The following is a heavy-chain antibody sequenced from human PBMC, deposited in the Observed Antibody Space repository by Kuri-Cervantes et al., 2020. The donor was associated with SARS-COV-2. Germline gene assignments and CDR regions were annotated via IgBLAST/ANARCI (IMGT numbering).Heavy chain of an antibody. CDR3: ANPITMVRGVILCLDY. D-gene: IGHD3-10*01. J-gene: IGHJ4*02. CDR1: GFTFSSYS. V-gene: IGHV3-23*01. Sequence: GESLKISCAASGFTFSSYSMSWVRQAPGKGLEWVSAISGSGGSTDYGDSVKGRFTISRDNSKNTLYLQMNSLRTEDKAVYYCANPITMVRGVILCLDYWGQGTLVTVSS. CDR2: ISGSGGST.